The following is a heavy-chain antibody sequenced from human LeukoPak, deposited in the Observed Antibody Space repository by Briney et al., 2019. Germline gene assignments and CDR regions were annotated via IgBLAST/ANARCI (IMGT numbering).Heavy chain of an antibody. CDR2: ISSSGSTT. CDR1: GFTFSDYY. CDR3: ARDSPSSSWYGVYYYYYGMDV. Sequence: GGSLRLSCAASGFTFSDYYMSWIRQAPGKGLEWVSYISSSGSTTYYADSVKGRFTISRDNAKNSLYLQMNSLRAEDTAVYYCARDSPSSSWYGVYYYYYGMDVWGQGTTVTVSS. V-gene: IGHV3-11*01. D-gene: IGHD6-13*01. J-gene: IGHJ6*02.